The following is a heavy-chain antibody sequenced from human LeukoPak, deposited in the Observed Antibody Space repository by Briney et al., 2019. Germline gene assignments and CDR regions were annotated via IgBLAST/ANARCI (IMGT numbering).Heavy chain of an antibody. Sequence: PSGALSLTCAVSGGSISSSNWWSWVRQPPGKGLEWIGEIYHSGSTNYNPSLKSRVTISVDKSKNQFSLKLSSVTAADTAVYYCASTSALSSWYGVDYWGQGTLVTVSS. CDR2: IYHSGST. CDR1: GGSISSSNW. CDR3: ASTSALSSWYGVDY. J-gene: IGHJ4*02. D-gene: IGHD6-13*01. V-gene: IGHV4-4*02.